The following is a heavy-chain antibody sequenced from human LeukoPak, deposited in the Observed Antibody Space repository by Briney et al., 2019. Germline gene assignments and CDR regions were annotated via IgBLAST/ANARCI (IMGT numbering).Heavy chain of an antibody. CDR2: VYYDGTS. V-gene: IGHV4-39*01. Sequence: SETLSLTCTVSGGFINSHSYYWGWIRQPPGKGLEWFGSVYYDGTSYSNPSLKSRVAVFVDTSRDQFSLDLSFVTAADTALYYCVRHISTNTGYFDSCGQGTLVSVSS. J-gene: IGHJ4*02. CDR1: GGFINSHSYY. CDR3: VRHISTNTGYFDS. D-gene: IGHD5-24*01.